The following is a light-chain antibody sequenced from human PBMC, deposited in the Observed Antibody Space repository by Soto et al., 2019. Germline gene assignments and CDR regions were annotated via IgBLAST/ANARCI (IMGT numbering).Light chain of an antibody. CDR3: QQSYSTPPVT. Sequence: DIQMTQSPSSLSASIGDRVTITCRASQSINTYLNWYQQRPGKAPELLIFAASTLQSGVPSRFSGRVSGTDFTLTISSLQPEDFATYYCQQSYSTPPVTFGQGTKVEIK. V-gene: IGKV1-39*01. J-gene: IGKJ1*01. CDR2: AAS. CDR1: QSINTY.